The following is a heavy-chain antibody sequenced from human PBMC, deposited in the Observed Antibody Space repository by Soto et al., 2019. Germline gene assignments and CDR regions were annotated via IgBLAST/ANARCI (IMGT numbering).Heavy chain of an antibody. V-gene: IGHV4-4*02. CDR3: ASFPATSAFDY. D-gene: IGHD2-2*01. J-gene: IGHJ4*02. CDR2: TYHSGST. Sequence: QVQLQESGPGLVKPSGTLSLTCAVSGGSISSSNWWSWVRQPPGKGLEWIGETYHSGSTNYNPSLKSPATISAAKSMNQFSPKLSSVTAADTAVYSCASFPATSAFDYWGQGTLVTVSS. CDR1: GGSISSSNW.